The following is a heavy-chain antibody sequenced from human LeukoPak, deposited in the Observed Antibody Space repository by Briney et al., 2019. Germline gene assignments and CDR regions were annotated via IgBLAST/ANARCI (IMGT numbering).Heavy chain of an antibody. CDR3: ARVGGESGWQWLVHDAFDI. Sequence: GGSLRLSCAASGFTFSSYGMHWVRQAPGKGLEWVAFIRYDGSNKYYADSVKGRFTISRDNSKNTLYLQMNSLRAEDTAVYYCARVGGESGWQWLVHDAFDIWGQGTMVTVSS. V-gene: IGHV3-30*02. CDR1: GFTFSSYG. CDR2: IRYDGSNK. D-gene: IGHD6-19*01. J-gene: IGHJ3*02.